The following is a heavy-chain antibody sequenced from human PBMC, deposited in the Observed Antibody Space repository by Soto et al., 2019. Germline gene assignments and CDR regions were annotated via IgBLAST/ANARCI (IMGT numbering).Heavy chain of an antibody. CDR2: IKYDGSEK. V-gene: IGHV3-7*03. CDR3: ASSPHKDSRPDY. J-gene: IGHJ4*02. D-gene: IGHD3-22*01. CDR1: GFTFSGYW. Sequence: GSVRLSCAASGFTFSGYWMSWVRQAPGRGLEWMANIKYDGSEKYYVDSVKGRLTISRDNAKNSLYLQMNSQRAEDTAVYYCASSPHKDSRPDYWGQGTLVTVSS.